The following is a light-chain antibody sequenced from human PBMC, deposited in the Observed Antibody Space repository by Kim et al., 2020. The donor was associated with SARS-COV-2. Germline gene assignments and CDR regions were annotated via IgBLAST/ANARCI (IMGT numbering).Light chain of an antibody. CDR3: QRDGTSSWT. CDR2: DAT. CDR1: ERVNSDY. V-gene: IGKV3-20*01. J-gene: IGKJ2*02. Sequence: PGETATHSCRASERVNSDYVAWHQHKPGQAPRLVVYDATRRATGVPDRFIGSGSGTDFTLTISRLEPEDFAVYYCQRDGTSSWTFGQGTKLEI.